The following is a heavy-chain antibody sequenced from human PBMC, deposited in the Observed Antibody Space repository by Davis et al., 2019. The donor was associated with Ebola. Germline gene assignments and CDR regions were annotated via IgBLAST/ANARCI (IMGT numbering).Heavy chain of an antibody. CDR1: GFTFSSYG. D-gene: IGHD5-12*01. CDR2: IWYDGSNK. CDR3: ARTGLPLVATYYFDY. Sequence: GESLKISCAASGFTFSSYGMHWVRPAPGKGLEWVAVIWYDGSNKYYADSVKGRFTISRDNSKNTLYLQMNSLRAEDTAVYYCARTGLPLVATYYFDYWGQGTLVTVSS. V-gene: IGHV3-33*01. J-gene: IGHJ4*02.